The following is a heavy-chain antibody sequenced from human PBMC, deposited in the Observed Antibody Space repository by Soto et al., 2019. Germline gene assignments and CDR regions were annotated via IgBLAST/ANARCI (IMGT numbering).Heavy chain of an antibody. CDR1: GFTFSSYA. J-gene: IGHJ4*02. V-gene: IGHV3-23*01. CDR3: AKGIFDYGDFFDPGAEFDY. D-gene: IGHD4-17*01. Sequence: GGSLRLSCAASGFTFSSYAMSWVRQAPGKGLEWVSAISGSGGSTYYADSVKGRFTISRDNSKNTLYLQMNSLRAEDTAVYYCAKGIFDYGDFFDPGAEFDYWGQGTLVTVSS. CDR2: ISGSGGST.